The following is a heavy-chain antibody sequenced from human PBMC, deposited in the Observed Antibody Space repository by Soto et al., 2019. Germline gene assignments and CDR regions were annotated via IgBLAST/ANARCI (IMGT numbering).Heavy chain of an antibody. CDR2: IAYDGRTK. CDR3: ATSTSVTVDS. Sequence: QVQLMESGGGVVQPGRSLRLSCVASGFSFENHAMYWVRQAPGKGLEWVALIAYDGRTKYADSVKGRFSVSRDNSKRTQFLQMNSLRGDDTAAYYCATSTSVTVDSWGQGTLVTVSS. V-gene: IGHV3-30*04. CDR1: GFSFENHA. J-gene: IGHJ4*02. D-gene: IGHD4-4*01.